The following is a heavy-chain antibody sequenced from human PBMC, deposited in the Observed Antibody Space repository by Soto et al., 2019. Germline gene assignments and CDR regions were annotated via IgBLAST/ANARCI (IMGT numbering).Heavy chain of an antibody. J-gene: IGHJ4*02. CDR2: ISYRENT. Sequence: QLQLHESGPGLVKPSETLSLTCTVSGGSITSDSYFWGWIRQTPEKGLEWIASISYRENTYNSPTPGRRVTISVDTSKSQFSLKLSSMTAADTGVYYCVRFWPPPDYKILTVYSDAFDYWGQGILVTVSS. D-gene: IGHD3-9*01. CDR3: VRFWPPPDYKILTVYSDAFDY. V-gene: IGHV4-39*01. CDR1: GGSITSDSYF.